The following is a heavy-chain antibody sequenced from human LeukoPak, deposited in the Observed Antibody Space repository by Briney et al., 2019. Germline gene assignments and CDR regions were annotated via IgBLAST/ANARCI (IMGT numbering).Heavy chain of an antibody. CDR3: ARALRRVGDGYNYVNY. D-gene: IGHD5-24*01. V-gene: IGHV1-2*02. Sequence: ASVKVSCKASGYTFTGYYMHWVRQAPGQGLEWMGWINPNSGGTNYAQKFQGRVTMTRDTSISTAYMELSRLRSDDTAVYYCARALRRVGDGYNYVNYWGQGTLVTVSS. CDR2: INPNSGGT. J-gene: IGHJ4*02. CDR1: GYTFTGYY.